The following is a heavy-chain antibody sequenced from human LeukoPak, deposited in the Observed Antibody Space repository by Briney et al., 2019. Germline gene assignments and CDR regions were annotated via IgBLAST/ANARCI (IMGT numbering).Heavy chain of an antibody. D-gene: IGHD6-19*01. V-gene: IGHV4-39*07. CDR1: GGSISSSSYY. CDR2: IYYSGSN. CDR3: ARDFHSGGWYPRRYYYMDV. J-gene: IGHJ6*03. Sequence: SETLSLTCTVSGGSISSSSYYWGWIRQPPGKGLEWIGSIYYSGSNYYNPSLKSRVTISVDTSKNQFSLKLSSVTAADTAVYYCARDFHSGGWYPRRYYYMDVWGKGTTVTVSS.